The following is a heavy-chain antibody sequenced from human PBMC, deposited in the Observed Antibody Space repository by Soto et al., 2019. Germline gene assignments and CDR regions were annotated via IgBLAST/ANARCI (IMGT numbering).Heavy chain of an antibody. J-gene: IGHJ5*02. D-gene: IGHD3-10*01. CDR3: SGVRITMVRGAWVDP. CDR1: GGSISSYY. CDR2: IYYSGST. Sequence: SEALSLTCTVSGGSISSYYWSWIRQPPGKGLEWIGYIYYSGSTNYNPSLKSRVTISVDTSKNQFSLKLSSVTAADTAVYYCSGVRITMVRGAWVDPWGLVTLVTVS. V-gene: IGHV4-59*01.